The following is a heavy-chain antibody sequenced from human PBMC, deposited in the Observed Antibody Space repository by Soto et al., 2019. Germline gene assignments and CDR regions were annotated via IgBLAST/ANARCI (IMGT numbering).Heavy chain of an antibody. D-gene: IGHD2-15*01. CDR1: GFTFSNYW. J-gene: IGHJ4*02. Sequence: EVQLMESGGGLVQPGGSLRLSCAASGFTFSNYWMSWVRQAPGKGLEWVANIKQDGSEKYYVDSVKGRFTICRDNAKKSLYLQMSSMRAEDTAVYYCATGGGTFDYWGQGTLVTVSS. CDR3: ATGGGTFDY. CDR2: IKQDGSEK. V-gene: IGHV3-7*03.